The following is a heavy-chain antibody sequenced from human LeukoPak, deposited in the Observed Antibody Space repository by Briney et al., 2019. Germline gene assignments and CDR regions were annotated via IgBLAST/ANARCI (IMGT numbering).Heavy chain of an antibody. V-gene: IGHV3-7*01. D-gene: IGHD3-16*01. CDR3: ARGRGWVDH. CDR2: IHDDGRVT. J-gene: IGHJ4*02. Sequence: GGSLRLSCAASGFSFTAYAMSWFRQTPGEGLEWVANIHDDGRVTNYADSVKGRFTISRDNARNSVYLQMNSLRVEDTSLYYCARGRGWVDHWGQGTLVTVSS. CDR1: GFSFTAYA.